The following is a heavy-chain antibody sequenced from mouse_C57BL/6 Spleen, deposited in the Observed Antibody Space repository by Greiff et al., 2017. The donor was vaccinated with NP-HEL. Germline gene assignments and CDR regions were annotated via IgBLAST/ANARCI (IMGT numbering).Heavy chain of an antibody. CDR1: GYAFSSSW. J-gene: IGHJ2*01. CDR2: IYPGDGDT. Sequence: QVQLQQSGPELVKPGASVKISCKASGYAFSSSWMNWVKQRPGKGLEWIGRIYPGDGDTNYNGKFKGKATLTADKSSSTAYMQLSSLTSEDSAVYFCARSGMVVFDYWGQGTTLTVSS. CDR3: ARSGMVVFDY. D-gene: IGHD2-3*01. V-gene: IGHV1-82*01.